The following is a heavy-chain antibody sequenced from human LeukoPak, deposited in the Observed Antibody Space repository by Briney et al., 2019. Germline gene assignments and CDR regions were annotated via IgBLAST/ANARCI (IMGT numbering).Heavy chain of an antibody. CDR2: INHSGGT. J-gene: IGHJ6*04. Sequence: SETLSLTCAVYGGSFSGYYWSWIRQPPGKGLEWIGEINHSGGTNYNPSLKSRVTISVDTSKNQFSLKLSSVTAADTAVYYCASSRYQYCSSTSCYLYYYYGMDVWGKGTTVTVSS. CDR3: ASSRYQYCSSTSCYLYYYYGMDV. V-gene: IGHV4-34*01. CDR1: GGSFSGYY. D-gene: IGHD2-2*01.